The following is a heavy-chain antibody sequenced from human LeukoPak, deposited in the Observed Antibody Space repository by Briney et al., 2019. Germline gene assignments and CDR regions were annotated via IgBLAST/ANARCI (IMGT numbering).Heavy chain of an antibody. V-gene: IGHV4-39*01. D-gene: IGHD2-2*01. CDR3: ARRGITYSSSFFAY. CDR2: IFYSGST. J-gene: IGHJ4*02. CDR1: GGSIGGSNSH. Sequence: SETLSLTCTVSGGSIGGSNSHWGWIRQPPGKGLEWIGSIFYSGSTYYNPSLKSRVTMSVDTSENQFSLKVTSVTAADTATYYCARRGITYSSSFFAYWGQGTLDTVSS.